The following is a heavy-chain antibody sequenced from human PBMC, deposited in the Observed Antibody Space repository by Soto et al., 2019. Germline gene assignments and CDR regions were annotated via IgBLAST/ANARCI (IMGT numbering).Heavy chain of an antibody. CDR1: GFTFSNAW. CDR3: TTPRTIMVGTDYYNGMDI. V-gene: IGHV3-15*01. J-gene: IGHJ6*02. Sequence: GGSLRLSCAASGFTFSNAWMSWVRQAPGKGLEWVGRIKSKTDGGATDYAAPVRGRFTISRDDSKNTLYLKLTRLKTEDTAVYYLTTPRTIMVGTDYYNGMDIWGQGTTVTVSS. CDR2: IKSKTDGGAT. D-gene: IGHD2-8*01.